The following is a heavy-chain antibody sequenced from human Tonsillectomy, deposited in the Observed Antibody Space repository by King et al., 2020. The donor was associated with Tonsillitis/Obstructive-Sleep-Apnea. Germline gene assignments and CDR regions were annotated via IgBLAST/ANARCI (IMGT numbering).Heavy chain of an antibody. CDR1: GGSITGYY. Sequence: VQLQESGPGLVKPSETLSLTCTVSGGSITGYYWSWIRLPPGKGLEWIGYIYYSGTTNHNPSLKSRVTISVDTSKNQFSLKLTSVTAADTAVYYCARGVNKICGVVYYHYYMDVWGEGTTATVSS. V-gene: IGHV4-59*01. CDR3: ARGVNKICGVVYYHYYMDV. CDR2: IYYSGTT. D-gene: IGHD3-3*01. J-gene: IGHJ6*03.